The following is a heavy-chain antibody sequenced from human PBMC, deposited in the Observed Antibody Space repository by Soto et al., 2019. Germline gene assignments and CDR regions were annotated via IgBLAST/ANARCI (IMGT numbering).Heavy chain of an antibody. J-gene: IGHJ4*02. D-gene: IGHD3-3*01. CDR3: ARWGQNTIFGVVITLGFDY. V-gene: IGHV3-33*01. CDR2: IWYDGSNK. CDR1: GFTFSTYG. Sequence: GGSLRLSCAASGFTFSTYGMHWVRQAPGKGLEWVAVIWYDGSNKYYADSVKGRFTISRDNSKNTLYLQMNSLRAEDTAVYYCARWGQNTIFGVVITLGFDYWGQGTLVTVSS.